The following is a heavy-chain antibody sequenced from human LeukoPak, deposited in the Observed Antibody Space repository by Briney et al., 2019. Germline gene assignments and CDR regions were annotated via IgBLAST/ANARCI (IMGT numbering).Heavy chain of an antibody. CDR1: GFTFSSYA. V-gene: IGHV3-23*01. Sequence: GGSLRLSCAASGFTFSSYAMTWVRQAPGKGLEWVSTITGSGGYTYYADSVKGRFTISRDNSKNTLFLRVNSLGAEDTAVYFCAKQSLYDSSGHFHYWGQGTLVTVSS. J-gene: IGHJ4*02. CDR2: ITGSGGYT. CDR3: AKQSLYDSSGHFHY. D-gene: IGHD3-22*01.